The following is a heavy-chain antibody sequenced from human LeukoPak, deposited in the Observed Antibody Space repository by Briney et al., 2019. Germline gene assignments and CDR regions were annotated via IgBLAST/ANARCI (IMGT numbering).Heavy chain of an antibody. Sequence: ASVKASCKASGYTFTGYYMHCVRQAPGHGLEWMVWINPNSGGTNYAQKFQGRVTMTRDTSISTAYMELSSLRSDDTAVYYWARDALLATGGYYFGYWGQGTLVTVSS. CDR3: ARDALLATGGYYFGY. J-gene: IGHJ4*02. V-gene: IGHV1-2*02. D-gene: IGHD6-13*01. CDR1: GYTFTGYY. CDR2: INPNSGGT.